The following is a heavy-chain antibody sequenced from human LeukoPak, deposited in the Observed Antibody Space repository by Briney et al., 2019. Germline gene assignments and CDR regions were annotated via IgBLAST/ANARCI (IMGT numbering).Heavy chain of an antibody. CDR3: ARFRLRSARYYYYMDV. CDR1: GYSISSGYY. CDR2: IYHSGST. D-gene: IGHD4-17*01. Sequence: SETLSLTCTVSGYSISSGYYWGWIRQPPGKGLEWIGEIYHSGSTNYNPSLKSRVTISVDKSKNQFSLKLSSVTAADTAVYYCARFRLRSARYYYYMDVWGKGTTVTVSS. V-gene: IGHV4-38-2*02. J-gene: IGHJ6*03.